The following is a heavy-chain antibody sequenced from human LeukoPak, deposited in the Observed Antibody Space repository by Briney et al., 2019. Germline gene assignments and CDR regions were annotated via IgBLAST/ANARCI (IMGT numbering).Heavy chain of an antibody. CDR2: INPSGGST. J-gene: IGHJ4*02. V-gene: IGHV1-46*01. CDR3: ARWRRTNWEKFDC. Sequence: GASVKVSCKASGYTFTSYYMQWVRQAPGHGLEWMGLINPSGGSTSYAQKFQGRVTMTRDTSTSTVYMELSSLRSDDTAVYYCARWRRTNWEKFDCWGQGTLVTVSS. D-gene: IGHD1-1*01. CDR1: GYTFTSYY.